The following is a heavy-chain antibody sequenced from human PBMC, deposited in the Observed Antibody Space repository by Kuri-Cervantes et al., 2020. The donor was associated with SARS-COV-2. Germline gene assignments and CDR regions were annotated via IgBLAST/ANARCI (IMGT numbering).Heavy chain of an antibody. J-gene: IGHJ6*03. CDR1: GFTFSSYS. D-gene: IGHD3-22*01. V-gene: IGHV3-21*01. CDR3: ASDYYYDSSGYSVWGYYYYMDV. CDR2: ISSSSSYI. Sequence: GGSLRLSCAASGFTFSSYSMNWVRQAPGKGLEWVSSISSSSSYIYYADSVKGRFTISRDNAKNSLYLQMNSLRAEDTAVYYCASDYYYDSSGYSVWGYYYYMDVWGKGTTVTVSS.